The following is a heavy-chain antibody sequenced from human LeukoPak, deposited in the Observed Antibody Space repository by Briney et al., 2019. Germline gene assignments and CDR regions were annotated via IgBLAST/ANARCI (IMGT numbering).Heavy chain of an antibody. Sequence: SETLSLTCTVSGYSISSGYYWGWIRQPPGKGLEWIGSIYHSGSTYYNPSLKSRVTISVATSKNQFSLKLSSVTAADTAVYYCARDYHYWGQGTLVTVSS. CDR1: GYSISSGYY. CDR2: IYHSGST. D-gene: IGHD3-16*02. CDR3: ARDYHY. J-gene: IGHJ4*02. V-gene: IGHV4-38-2*02.